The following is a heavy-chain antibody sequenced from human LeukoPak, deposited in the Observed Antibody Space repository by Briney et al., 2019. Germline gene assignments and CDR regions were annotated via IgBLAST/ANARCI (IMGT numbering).Heavy chain of an antibody. Sequence: SETLSLTCAVYGGSFSGYYWSWIRQPPGKGLEWIGEINHSGNTNYNPSLKSRVTISVDKSKNQFSLKLSSVTAADTAVYYCARDYGSGSYYNRAFDIWGQGTMVTVSS. D-gene: IGHD3-10*01. J-gene: IGHJ3*02. V-gene: IGHV4-34*01. CDR3: ARDYGSGSYYNRAFDI. CDR2: INHSGNT. CDR1: GGSFSGYY.